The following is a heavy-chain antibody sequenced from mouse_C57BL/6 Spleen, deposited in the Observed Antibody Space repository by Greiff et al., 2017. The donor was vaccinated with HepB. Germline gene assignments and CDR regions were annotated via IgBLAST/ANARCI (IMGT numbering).Heavy chain of an antibody. Sequence: QVQLQQSGPGLVQPSQSLSITCTVSGFSLTSYGVHWVRQSPGKGLEWLGVIWSGGSTDYNAAFISRLSISKDNSKSQVFFKMNSLQADDTAIYYCGRTKNGNDEDAMDYGGQGTSVTVSS. V-gene: IGHV2-2*01. J-gene: IGHJ4*01. D-gene: IGHD2-2*01. CDR3: GRTKNGNDEDAMDY. CDR1: GFSLTSYG. CDR2: IWSGGST.